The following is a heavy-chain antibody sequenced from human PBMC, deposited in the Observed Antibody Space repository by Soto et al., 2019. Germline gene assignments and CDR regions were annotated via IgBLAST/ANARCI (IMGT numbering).Heavy chain of an antibody. J-gene: IGHJ2*01. D-gene: IGHD2-8*01. CDR2: ICDSGST. CDR3: AREIMPLTNDWYFDL. V-gene: IGHV4-30-4*01. CDR1: GGSISGGVHS. Sequence: QVQLQESGPGLVKPSETLSLTCTVSGGSISGGVHSWSWIRQPPGKGLEWIGHICDSGSTYYNPSLKSRLTISVDTSKNQFSLRMRSVTAADTAVYYCAREIMPLTNDWYFDLWGRGTLVTVSS.